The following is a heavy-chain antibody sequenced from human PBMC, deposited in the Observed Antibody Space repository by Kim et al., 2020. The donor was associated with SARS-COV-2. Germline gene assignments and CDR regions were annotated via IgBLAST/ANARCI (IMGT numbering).Heavy chain of an antibody. D-gene: IGHD6-6*01. Sequence: ASVKVSCKVSGYTLTELSMHWVRQAPGKGLEWMGGFDPEDGETIYAQKFQGRVTMTEDTSTDTAYMELSSLRSEDTAVYYCATSGAARGWFDPWGQGTLVTVSS. CDR2: FDPEDGET. CDR1: GYTLTELS. J-gene: IGHJ5*02. V-gene: IGHV1-24*01. CDR3: ATSGAARGWFDP.